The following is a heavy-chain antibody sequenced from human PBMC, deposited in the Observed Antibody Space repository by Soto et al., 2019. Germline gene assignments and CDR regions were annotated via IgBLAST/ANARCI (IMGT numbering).Heavy chain of an antibody. CDR1: GASVSTDIYY. V-gene: IGHV4-61*01. D-gene: IGHD2-2*01. J-gene: IGHJ5*02. Sequence: SETLSLTCTVSGASVSTDIYYWTWIRQPPGKGLEWIGYIYYTGTTNNNPSLKSRVTISLDTSKNQFSLKLSSVTAADTAVYYCTRGKSSTTTPKRNWFDPWGQGTLVTVAS. CDR2: IYYTGTT. CDR3: TRGKSSTTTPKRNWFDP.